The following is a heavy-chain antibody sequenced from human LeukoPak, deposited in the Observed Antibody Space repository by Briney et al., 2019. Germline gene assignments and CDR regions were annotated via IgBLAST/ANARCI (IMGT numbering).Heavy chain of an antibody. Sequence: ASVKVSCKASGYTFTSYGISWVRQAPGQGLEWMGWISAYNGNTNYAQKLQGRVTMTTDTSTSTAYMELRSLRSDDPAVYYCARDQLWPGIAASAPYYFDYWGQGTLVTVSS. CDR2: ISAYNGNT. V-gene: IGHV1-18*01. J-gene: IGHJ4*02. CDR3: ARDQLWPGIAASAPYYFDY. CDR1: GYTFTSYG. D-gene: IGHD6-13*01.